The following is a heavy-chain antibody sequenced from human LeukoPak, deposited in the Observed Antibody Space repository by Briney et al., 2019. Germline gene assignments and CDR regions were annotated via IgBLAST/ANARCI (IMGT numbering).Heavy chain of an antibody. CDR3: ARVNPVTTMGDRFDP. J-gene: IGHJ5*02. CDR2: IYYSGST. CDR1: GGSISSGGYF. V-gene: IGHV4-31*03. Sequence: PSQTLSLTCTVSGGSISSGGYFWSWIRQHPGKDLEWIGYIYYSGSTNYKYSLKSRVTISADTSKNQLSLKLTSVTAADTAVYYCARVNPVTTMGDRFDPWGQGTLVTVSS. D-gene: IGHD3-16*01.